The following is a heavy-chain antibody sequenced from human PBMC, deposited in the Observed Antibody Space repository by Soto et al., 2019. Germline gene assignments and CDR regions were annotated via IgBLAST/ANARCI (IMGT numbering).Heavy chain of an antibody. CDR1: GFTFSSYA. CDR3: AREVDSGYDPKTYYYYGMDV. CDR2: ISYDGSNK. Sequence: PGGSLRLSCAASGFTFSSYAMHWVRQAPGKGLEWVAVISYDGSNKYYADSVKGRFTISRDNSKTTLYLQMNSLRAEDTAVYYCAREVDSGYDPKTYYYYGMDVWGQGTTVTVSS. V-gene: IGHV3-30-3*01. J-gene: IGHJ6*02. D-gene: IGHD5-12*01.